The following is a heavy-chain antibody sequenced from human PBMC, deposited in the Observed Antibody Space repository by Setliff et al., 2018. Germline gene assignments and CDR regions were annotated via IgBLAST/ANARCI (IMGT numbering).Heavy chain of an antibody. CDR1: GGSVNSGYDN. CDR3: ARTGTYRYFDY. J-gene: IGHJ4*02. Sequence: SETLSLTCTVSGGSVNSGYDNWNWLRQPAGKGLEWIGHINRRGSTNFSPSLKSRLTLSVDTSKNQVSLNLRSVTAADTAVYYCARTGTYRYFDYWGQGTQVTVSS. CDR2: INRRGST. D-gene: IGHD1-1*01. V-gene: IGHV4-61*09.